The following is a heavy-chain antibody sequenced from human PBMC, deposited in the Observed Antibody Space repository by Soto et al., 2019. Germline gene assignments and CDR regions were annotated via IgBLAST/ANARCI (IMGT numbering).Heavy chain of an antibody. CDR2: INPNSGGT. CDR1: GYTFTGYY. CDR3: AAVLVVDYGDYGWFDP. V-gene: IGHV1-2*02. J-gene: IGHJ5*02. Sequence: GASVKVSCKASGYTFTGYYMHWVRQAPGQGLEWMGWINPNSGGTNYAQKFQGRVTMTRDTSISTAYMELSRLRSDGTAVYYCAAVLVVDYGDYGWFDPWGQGTLVTVSS. D-gene: IGHD4-17*01.